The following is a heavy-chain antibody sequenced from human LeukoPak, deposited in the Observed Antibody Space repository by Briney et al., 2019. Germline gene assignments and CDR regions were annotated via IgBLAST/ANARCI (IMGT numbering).Heavy chain of an antibody. J-gene: IGHJ5*02. CDR1: GFTFSNFA. D-gene: IGHD6-13*01. V-gene: IGHV3-23*01. CDR3: AKGAAAGKVDWFDP. Sequence: GGSLRLSCAASGFTFSNFAMMWVRQAPGTGLQWVSTITGYGATFYADFVRGRFTIFRDTSMNTLFLQMNSLGAEDTAVYYCAKGAAAGKVDWFDPWGQGTLVTVSS. CDR2: ITGYGAT.